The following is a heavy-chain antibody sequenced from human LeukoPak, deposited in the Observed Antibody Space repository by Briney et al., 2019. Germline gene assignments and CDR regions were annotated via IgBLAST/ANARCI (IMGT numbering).Heavy chain of an antibody. CDR2: ITSGGDYI. CDR3: ARGHYDVLAASYKWTPDY. D-gene: IGHD3-9*01. Sequence: GGSLRLSCAASGFTFNTFNMKWLRDAPGKGLEGVSYITSGGDYINYADSVKGRFTTSRDNAKNSLSLQLNSLRVEDTAVYYCARGHYDVLAASYKWTPDYWGQGTLVTVSS. V-gene: IGHV3-21*01. J-gene: IGHJ4*02. CDR1: GFTFNTFN.